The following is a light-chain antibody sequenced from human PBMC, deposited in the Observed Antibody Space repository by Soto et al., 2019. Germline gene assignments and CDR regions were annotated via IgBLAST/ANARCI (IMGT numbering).Light chain of an antibody. CDR2: EVS. V-gene: IGLV2-23*02. CDR1: SSNVGSYNF. CDR3: CSYAGNNSVV. J-gene: IGLJ3*02. Sequence: QSALTQPASVSGSPGQSITISCTGTSSNVGSYNFVSWYRQYPGKAPELIIYEVSQRPSTFFNRYSGSKSGNTASLTVSGLQSDDEADYYCCSYAGNNSVVFGGGTKLTVL.